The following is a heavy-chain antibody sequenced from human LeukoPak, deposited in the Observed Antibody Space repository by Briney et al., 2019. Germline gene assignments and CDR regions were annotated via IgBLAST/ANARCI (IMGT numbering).Heavy chain of an antibody. Sequence: QPGGSLRLSCAASGLTFSSYWMHWVRQAPGEGLGWVSRIYNDGGGTNYEDSVKGRFTISRDNVKNTLFLQMNSLRAEDMAVYYCTRDWGSGWVNFDYWGQGTLVTVSS. J-gene: IGHJ4*02. V-gene: IGHV3-74*01. CDR3: TRDWGSGWVNFDY. D-gene: IGHD6-19*01. CDR1: GLTFSSYW. CDR2: IYNDGGGT.